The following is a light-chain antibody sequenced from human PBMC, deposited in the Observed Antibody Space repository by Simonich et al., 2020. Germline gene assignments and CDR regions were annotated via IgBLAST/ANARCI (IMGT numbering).Light chain of an antibody. CDR1: QRVSSN. Sequence: EIVMTQSPATLSVSPGERATLSCRASQRVSSNLAWYQQKPVQAPRLLNYGASTRATGNPARFSGSGSGTEFTLTISSMQSEDFAVYYCQQYNNWPPLTFGGGTKVEIK. J-gene: IGKJ4*01. CDR2: GAS. CDR3: QQYNNWPPLT. V-gene: IGKV3-15*01.